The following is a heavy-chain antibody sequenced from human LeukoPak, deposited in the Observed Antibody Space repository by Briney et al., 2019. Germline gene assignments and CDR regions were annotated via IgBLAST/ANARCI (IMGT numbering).Heavy chain of an antibody. CDR1: GYTFTNYG. CDR3: ARDSPYGDPYYFDY. Sequence: ASVKVSCKASGYTFTNYGVSWVRQAPGQGLEWMGWISGYNGNTNYAQKLQGRVTMTTDTSTSTAYMELRSLRSDDTAVYYCARDSPYGDPYYFDYWGQGTLVTVSS. CDR2: ISGYNGNT. D-gene: IGHD4-17*01. V-gene: IGHV1-18*01. J-gene: IGHJ4*02.